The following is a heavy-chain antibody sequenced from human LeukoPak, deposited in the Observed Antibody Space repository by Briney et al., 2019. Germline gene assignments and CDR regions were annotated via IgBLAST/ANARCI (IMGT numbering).Heavy chain of an antibody. V-gene: IGHV4-38-2*02. D-gene: IGHD3-16*01. CDR2: VYSSGTT. CDR1: GYSIGSGYF. Sequence: SETPSLTCNVSGYSIGSGYFWGWIRQPPGKGLEWIGGVYSSGTTYYNPSLESRLTISLKTSKNQFSLKLRSVTAADTAVYYCARRPDWGYDYYMDVWGKGTTVTVSS. J-gene: IGHJ6*03. CDR3: ARRPDWGYDYYMDV.